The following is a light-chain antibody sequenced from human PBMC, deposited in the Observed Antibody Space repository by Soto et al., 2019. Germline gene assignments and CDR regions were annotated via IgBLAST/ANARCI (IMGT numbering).Light chain of an antibody. CDR1: SGHSNYA. Sequence: QSVLTQSPSASASLGASVKLTCTLSSGHSNYAIAWHQQQSEKGPRYLMKLNSDGSHSKGDGIPDRFSGSSSGAERYLTISSFQSEDEADYYCQTWGSGIVVFGGGTKVTVL. J-gene: IGLJ2*01. CDR2: LNSDGSH. CDR3: QTWGSGIVV. V-gene: IGLV4-69*01.